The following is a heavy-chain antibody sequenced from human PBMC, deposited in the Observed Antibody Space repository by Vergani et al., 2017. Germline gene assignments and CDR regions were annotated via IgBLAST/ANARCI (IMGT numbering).Heavy chain of an antibody. CDR1: GASINNDFYY. CDR3: GGGSCLGGSCYKPLFDY. D-gene: IGHD2-15*01. V-gene: IGHV4-61*02. Sequence: QVQLPESGPGLAKPSQTLSLTCTVSGASINNDFYYWHWIRQPAGKGLEWIGRIYVSGITDYNSSLQSRVSMSVDTSKNQFSLTLTSVTAADTAVYFWGGGSCLGGSCYKPLFDYWGQGILVTVSS. CDR2: IYVSGIT. J-gene: IGHJ4*02.